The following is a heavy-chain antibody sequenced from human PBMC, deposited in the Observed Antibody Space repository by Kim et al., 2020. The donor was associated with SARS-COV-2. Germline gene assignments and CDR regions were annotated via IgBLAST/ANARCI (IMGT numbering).Heavy chain of an antibody. J-gene: IGHJ5*02. V-gene: IGHV4-59*13. CDR3: ARARYHNWFDP. CDR1: GGSISSYY. CDR2: IYNSGST. D-gene: IGHD1-20*01. Sequence: SETLSLTCTVSGGSISSYYWSWIRQPPGKGLEWIGYIYNSGSTNYNPSLKSRVTISVDTSKNQFSLKLSSVTAADTAVYHCARARYHNWFDPWGQGTLVTVSS.